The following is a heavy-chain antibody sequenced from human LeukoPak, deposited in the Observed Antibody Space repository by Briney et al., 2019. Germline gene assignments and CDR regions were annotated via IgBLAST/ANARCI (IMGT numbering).Heavy chain of an antibody. CDR3: ARHILWFGEFSPNNWFDP. CDR2: ISAYNGNT. J-gene: IGHJ5*02. CDR1: GYTFTSYG. Sequence: ASVKVSCKASGYTFTSYGISWVRQAPGQGLEWMGWISAYNGNTNYAQKLQGRVTMTTDTSTSTAYMELRSLRSDDTAAYYCARHILWFGEFSPNNWFDPWGQGTLVTVSS. V-gene: IGHV1-18*01. D-gene: IGHD3-10*01.